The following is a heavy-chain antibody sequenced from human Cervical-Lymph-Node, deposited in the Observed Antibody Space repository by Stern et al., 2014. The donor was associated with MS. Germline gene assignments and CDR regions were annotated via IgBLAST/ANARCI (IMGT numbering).Heavy chain of an antibody. V-gene: IGHV3-74*02. D-gene: IGHD3-16*02. CDR2: INRDGSAT. J-gene: IGHJ4*02. CDR1: GFHFSDYW. Sequence: VQLVESGGDLVQPGGSLRLSCAASGFHFSDYWMHWVREAPGQGLMWVSRINRDGSATNYADSVKGRFTITRDNAKNILYLQMNSLRAEDTAVYYCARGHYVWGSYRSLDYWGQGTLATVSS. CDR3: ARGHYVWGSYRSLDY.